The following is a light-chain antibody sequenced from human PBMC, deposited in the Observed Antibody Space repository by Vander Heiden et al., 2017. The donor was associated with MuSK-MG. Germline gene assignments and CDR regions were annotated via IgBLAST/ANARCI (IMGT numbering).Light chain of an antibody. Sequence: EIGLTKSPPTLSLSPGERVTLSCRASQSVSSYLAWYQQKPGQAPRLLIYDASNRATGIPARFSGSGSGTDFTLTISSLEPEDFAIYYCQQRSIWPLTFGQGTRLDIK. CDR3: QQRSIWPLT. V-gene: IGKV3-11*01. CDR1: QSVSSY. CDR2: DAS. J-gene: IGKJ5*01.